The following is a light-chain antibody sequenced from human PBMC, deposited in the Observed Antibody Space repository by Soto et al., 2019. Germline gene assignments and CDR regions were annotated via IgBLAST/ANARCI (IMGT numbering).Light chain of an antibody. CDR1: QSISSW. Sequence: DIQMTQSPSTLSASVGDRVTITCRASQSISSWLAWYQRKPGKAPKLLIYKASSLQSGVPSRFSGSGSGTEFALTISSLQPDDFATYYCQQYKNYPYTFGQGTKLEIK. V-gene: IGKV1-5*03. CDR2: KAS. J-gene: IGKJ2*01. CDR3: QQYKNYPYT.